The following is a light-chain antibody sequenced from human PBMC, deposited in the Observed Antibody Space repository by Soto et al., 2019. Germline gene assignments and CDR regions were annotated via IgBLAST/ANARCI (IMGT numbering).Light chain of an antibody. CDR1: SSDVGGYNY. Sequence: QSALTPPAYVSGSPGQPITISCTGTSSDVGGYNYVSWYQQHPGKAPKVMIYDVSNRPSGGSNRFSGSKSGNTASLTISGLQAEDEDDYYCGSYTTSSTLYVSGTGTKLTVL. CDR3: GSYTTSSTLYV. V-gene: IGLV2-14*01. CDR2: DVS. J-gene: IGLJ1*01.